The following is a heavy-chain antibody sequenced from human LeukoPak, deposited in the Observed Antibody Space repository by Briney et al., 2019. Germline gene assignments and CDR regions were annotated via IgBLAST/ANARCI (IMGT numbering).Heavy chain of an antibody. D-gene: IGHD6-19*01. Sequence: ASVKVSCKASGYTFTSYYMHWVRQAPGQGLEWMGIINPSGGSTSYAQKFQGRVTMTRDTSTSTVYMELSSLRSEDTAGYYCARGGYSSGWYEGGEFDYWGQGTLVTVSS. CDR1: GYTFTSYY. J-gene: IGHJ4*02. V-gene: IGHV1-46*01. CDR2: INPSGGST. CDR3: ARGGYSSGWYEGGEFDY.